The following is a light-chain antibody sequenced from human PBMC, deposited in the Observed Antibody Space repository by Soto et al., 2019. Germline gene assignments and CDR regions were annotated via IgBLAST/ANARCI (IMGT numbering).Light chain of an antibody. CDR3: QQCYMGWT. CDR2: DAS. CDR1: QSIGRF. Sequence: DIQMTQSPSTLSASVGDRVTIPCRASQSIGRFLAWYQHQPGKAPKLLIYDASTLESGVPSRFSGTGSGTEFTFSITSLQPEDFGTYYCQQCYMGWTFGQGTRWIS. J-gene: IGKJ1*01. V-gene: IGKV1-5*01.